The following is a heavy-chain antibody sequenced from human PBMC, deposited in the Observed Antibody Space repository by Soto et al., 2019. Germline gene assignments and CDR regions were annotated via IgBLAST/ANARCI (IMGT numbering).Heavy chain of an antibody. V-gene: IGHV4-59*08. J-gene: IGHJ4*02. D-gene: IGHD3-22*01. CDR3: ARWKCNTDSCYFDC. Sequence: PSETLSLTCTVSSGSISSDYWGCIRQPPGKGLEWLGHIYYGGSTNYNSSLKSRVTISVDTSKNQFSLKLSSVTAADTAVYYCARWKCNTDSCYFDCWGERGLVTVS. CDR2: IYYGGST. CDR1: SGSISSDY.